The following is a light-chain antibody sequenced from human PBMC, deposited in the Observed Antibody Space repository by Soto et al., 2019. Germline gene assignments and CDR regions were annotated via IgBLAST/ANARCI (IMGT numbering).Light chain of an antibody. J-gene: IGLJ1*01. Sequence: QSVLTQPPSVSGAPGQRVTISCTGSSSNIGAGYDVHWYQQLPGTAPKLLIYTNSNRPSGVPDRFSGSKSGTSPSLAITGLQAEDEADYYCQSYDSSLSGYVFGTGTKLTVL. CDR2: TNS. CDR3: QSYDSSLSGYV. CDR1: SSNIGAGYD. V-gene: IGLV1-40*01.